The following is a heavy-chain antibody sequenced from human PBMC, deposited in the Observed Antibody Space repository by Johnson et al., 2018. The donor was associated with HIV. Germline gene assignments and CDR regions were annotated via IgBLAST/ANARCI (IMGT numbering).Heavy chain of an antibody. V-gene: IGHV3-66*01. J-gene: IGHJ3*02. CDR2: IYGGGNT. CDR3: ARVVVVVATVRVGAFDI. CDR1: GFTVSRNY. D-gene: IGHD2-15*01. Sequence: VQLVESGGGLVQPGGSLRLSCAASGFTVSRNYMTWVRQAPGKGLEWVSVIYGGGNTYYADSVKGRFTISRDNAKKSLYLQMNSLRAEDTALYYCARVVVVVATVRVGAFDIWGQGTMVTVSS.